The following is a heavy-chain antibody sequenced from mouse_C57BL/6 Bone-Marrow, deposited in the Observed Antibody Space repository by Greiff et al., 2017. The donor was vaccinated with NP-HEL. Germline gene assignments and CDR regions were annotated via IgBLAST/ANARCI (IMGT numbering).Heavy chain of an antibody. CDR2: IYPGSGST. V-gene: IGHV1-55*01. CDR1: GYTFTSYW. Sequence: QVQLQQPGAELVKPGASVKMSCKASGYTFTSYWITWVKQRPGQGLEWIGDIYPGSGSTNYNEKFKSKATLTVDTSSSTAYMQLSSLTSEYSAVYYCAREGRWLRVMDDWGQGTSVTVSS. J-gene: IGHJ4*01. D-gene: IGHD2-2*01. CDR3: AREGRWLRVMDD.